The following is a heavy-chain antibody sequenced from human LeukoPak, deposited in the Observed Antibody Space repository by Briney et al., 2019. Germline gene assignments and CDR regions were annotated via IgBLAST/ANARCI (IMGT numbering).Heavy chain of an antibody. Sequence: GGSLRLSCATSGFSFNDRAISWVRQAPGKGLEWASVIGYGDTHTYYADSVRGRFTISRDHSKNTVHLQMNSLRAEDTAVYYCARDWLAGNPYHAFDLWGKGTMVTVSS. CDR3: ARDWLAGNPYHAFDL. D-gene: IGHD3-22*01. J-gene: IGHJ3*01. V-gene: IGHV3-23*03. CDR1: GFSFNDRA. CDR2: IGYGDTHT.